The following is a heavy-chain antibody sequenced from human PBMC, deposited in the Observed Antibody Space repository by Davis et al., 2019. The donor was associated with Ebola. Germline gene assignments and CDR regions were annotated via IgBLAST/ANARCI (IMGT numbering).Heavy chain of an antibody. CDR1: GYTFTSYA. J-gene: IGHJ6*02. CDR2: IIPIFGTA. D-gene: IGHD3-10*01. CDR3: ARAKGLLWFRPDYYYGMDV. Sequence: AASVKVSCKASGYTFTSYAMHWVRQAPGQGLEWMGGIIPIFGTANYAQKFQGRVTITADKSTSTAYMELSSLRSEDTAVYYCARAKGLLWFRPDYYYGMDVWGQGTTVTVSS. V-gene: IGHV1-69*06.